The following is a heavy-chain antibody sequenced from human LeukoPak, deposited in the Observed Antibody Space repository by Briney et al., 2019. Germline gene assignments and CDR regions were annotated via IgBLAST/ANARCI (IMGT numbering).Heavy chain of an antibody. CDR3: ARGELTFHYDYVWGSYRQIY. J-gene: IGHJ4*02. CDR2: ISSSSSYI. V-gene: IGHV3-21*01. Sequence: PGGSLRLSCAASGFTFSSYSMNWVRQAPGKGLEWVSSISSSSSYIYYADSVKGRFTISRDNAKNSLYLQMNSLRAEDTAVYYCARGELTFHYDYVWGSYRQIYWGQGTLVTVSS. CDR1: GFTFSSYS. D-gene: IGHD3-16*02.